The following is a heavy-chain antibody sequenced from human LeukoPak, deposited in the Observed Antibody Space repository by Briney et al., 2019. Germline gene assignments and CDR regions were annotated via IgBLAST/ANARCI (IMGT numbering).Heavy chain of an antibody. CDR3: AGEIFGSGSYPDF. CDR1: GFSFDTYA. V-gene: IGHV3-33*01. J-gene: IGHJ4*02. D-gene: IGHD3-10*01. Sequence: PGGSLRLSRAASGFSFDTYAMHWVRQAPGQGLEWVALIWHDGSHKFYSNSVRGQFTISRDNSKNTVYLQMNNLRPDDTAVYYCAGEIFGSGSYPDFWGQGTLVTVSS. CDR2: IWHDGSHK.